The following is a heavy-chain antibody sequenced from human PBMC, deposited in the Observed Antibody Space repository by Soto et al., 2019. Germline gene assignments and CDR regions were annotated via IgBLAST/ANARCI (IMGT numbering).Heavy chain of an antibody. CDR3: ARGPAVYFIGAPCSSYIQL. D-gene: IGHD2-21*02. CDR2: IIPIPDIT. V-gene: IGHV1-69*04. Sequence: SVKVSCKASGGTLINYPISWVRQAPGQGLEWMGRIIPIPDITNYAQRFQGRVTITADKSTNTAYMELTSLKSEDTAVYYCARGPAVYFIGAPCSSYIQLWGPGTLVTVFS. J-gene: IGHJ1*01. CDR1: GGTLINYP.